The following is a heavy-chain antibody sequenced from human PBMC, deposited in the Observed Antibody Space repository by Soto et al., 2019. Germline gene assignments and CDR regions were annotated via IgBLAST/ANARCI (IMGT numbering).Heavy chain of an antibody. CDR1: GGSISSYY. J-gene: IGHJ5*02. CDR2: IYYSGST. V-gene: IGHV4-59*08. D-gene: IGHD2-15*01. Sequence: SETLSLTCTVSGGSISSYYWSWIRQPPGKGLEWIGYIYYSGSTNYNPSLKSRVTISVDTSKNQFSLKLSSVTAADTAVYYCARLVNRRELVVVAANQFEPWGQGTLVTVSS. CDR3: ARLVNRRELVVVAANQFEP.